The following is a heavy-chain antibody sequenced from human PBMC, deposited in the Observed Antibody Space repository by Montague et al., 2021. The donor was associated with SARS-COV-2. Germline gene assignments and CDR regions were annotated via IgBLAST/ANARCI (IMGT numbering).Heavy chain of an antibody. D-gene: IGHD3-22*01. V-gene: IGHV3-7*01. CDR1: GFTFSSYW. CDR2: IKEDGSEK. CDR3: AREYFDNSGMGHY. Sequence: SLRLSCAASGFTFSSYWMGWVRQAPGKGLEWVANIKEDGSEKKYVGSVKGRFTIARDNAKDSLYLQMNSLRAEDTAVYYCAREYFDNSGMGHYWGQGTLVTVSS. J-gene: IGHJ4*02.